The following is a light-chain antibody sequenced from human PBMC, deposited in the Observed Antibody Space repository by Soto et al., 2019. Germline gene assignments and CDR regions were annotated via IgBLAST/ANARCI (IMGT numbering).Light chain of an antibody. CDR2: DAS. Sequence: NMLTQSPVTLSLSTGERATLSCRASQSVSSYLAWYQQKPGQAPRLLIYDASNRATGIPARFSGSGSGTDFTLTISSLLHEDFAVYYCQQRSNWPPITFGQGTRLEIK. CDR1: QSVSSY. J-gene: IGKJ5*01. CDR3: QQRSNWPPIT. V-gene: IGKV3-11*01.